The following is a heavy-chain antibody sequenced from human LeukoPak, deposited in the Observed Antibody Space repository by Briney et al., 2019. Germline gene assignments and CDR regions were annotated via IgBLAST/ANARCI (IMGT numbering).Heavy chain of an antibody. V-gene: IGHV4-4*09. J-gene: IGHJ4*02. CDR1: GGSISSYY. CDR3: ARHRAYYSNFDY. D-gene: IGHD4-11*01. Sequence: SETLSLTCTVSGGSISSYYWSWIRQPPGKGLEWIGYIYTSGSTNYNPSLKSRVTISVDTSKNQFSLKLSSVTAADTAVYYCARHRAYYSNFDYWGQGTLVTVSS. CDR2: IYTSGST.